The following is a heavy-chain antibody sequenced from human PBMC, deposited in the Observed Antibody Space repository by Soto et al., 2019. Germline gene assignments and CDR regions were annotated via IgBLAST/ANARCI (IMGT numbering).Heavy chain of an antibody. Sequence: ASVKVSCKASGYTFTSYAMHWVRQAPGQRLEWMGWINAGNGNTKYSQKFQGRVTISVDTSNNQFSLKLSSVTAADTAVYYCTRVVPATHNDYWGRGTLVTVS. CDR2: INAGNGNT. J-gene: IGHJ4*02. CDR3: TRVVPATHNDY. CDR1: GYTFTSYA. V-gene: IGHV1-3*01. D-gene: IGHD2-15*01.